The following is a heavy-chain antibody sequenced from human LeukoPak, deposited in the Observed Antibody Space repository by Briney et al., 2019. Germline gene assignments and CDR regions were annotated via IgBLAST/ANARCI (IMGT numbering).Heavy chain of an antibody. V-gene: IGHV1-18*01. J-gene: IGHJ4*02. CDR3: ARLNPTRTLGN. CDR2: ISAYNGNT. CDR1: GYTFTSYG. D-gene: IGHD7-27*01. Sequence: ASVKVSCKASGYTFTSYGISWVRQAPGQGLERMGWISAYNGNTNYAQKFQGRVTMTRNTSISTAYMELSSLRSEDTAVYYCARLNPTRTLGNWGQGTLVTVSS.